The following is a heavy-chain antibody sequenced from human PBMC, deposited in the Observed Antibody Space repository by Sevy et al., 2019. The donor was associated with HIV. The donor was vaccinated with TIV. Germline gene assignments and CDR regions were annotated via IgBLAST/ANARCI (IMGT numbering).Heavy chain of an antibody. V-gene: IGHV1-2*02. CDR2: INPNDGVT. CDR3: ARLTTKPTSDLYGMDV. CDR1: GYTFTDYY. Sequence: ASVKVSCKASGYTFTDYYIHWVRQAPGQGLEWMAWINPNDGVTNYAQGFQGGVTVTRDTSVSTAYMDLRGLRYDDTAIYYCARLTTKPTSDLYGMDVWGQGTTVTVSS. J-gene: IGHJ6*02. D-gene: IGHD4-17*01.